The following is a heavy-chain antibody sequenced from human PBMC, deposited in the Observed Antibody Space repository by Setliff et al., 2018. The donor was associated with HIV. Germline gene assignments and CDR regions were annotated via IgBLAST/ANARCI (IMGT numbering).Heavy chain of an antibody. CDR2: VWHDGRNK. D-gene: IGHD2-15*01. CDR3: AKDRYCSGGSCYSGNAFDL. V-gene: IGHV3-33*06. CDR1: GFPFSTFG. J-gene: IGHJ3*01. Sequence: GESLKISCAASGFPFSTFGMHWVRQAPGKGLEWVAVVWHDGRNKYYADSVRGRFTISRDNSNNTLYLQLSSLRDDDMAVYYCAKDRYCSGGSCYSGNAFDLWGQGTMVTVSS.